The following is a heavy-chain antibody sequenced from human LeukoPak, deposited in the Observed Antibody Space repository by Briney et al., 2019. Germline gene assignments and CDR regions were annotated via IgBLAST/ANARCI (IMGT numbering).Heavy chain of an antibody. J-gene: IGHJ5*02. CDR2: ISDSGST. V-gene: IGHV4-59*01. CDR3: ARGRLLEWFDS. Sequence: PSETLSLTCTVSGDSISSYYWSWIRQPPGKRLEWIGCISDSGSTNYNPSLKSRVTISVDTSKSQFSLKLSPVTAADTAVYYCARGRLLEWFDSWGQGTLVSVSS. D-gene: IGHD3-3*01. CDR1: GDSISSYY.